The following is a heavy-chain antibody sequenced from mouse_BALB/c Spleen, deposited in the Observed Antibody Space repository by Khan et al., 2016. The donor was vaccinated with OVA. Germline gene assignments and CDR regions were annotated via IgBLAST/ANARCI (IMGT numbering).Heavy chain of an antibody. CDR3: AKGVWSYYYTLDY. V-gene: IGHV2-6-5*01. J-gene: IGHJ4*01. Sequence: VQLQESGPGLVALSQNLSITCTVSGFSLSDYGVSWIRQPPGKGLEWLGVIWGGGSTYYNSALKSRLSISKDNSKSQVFLKMSSLQSDDTAMFYCAKGVWSYYYTLDYWGQGTSVTVSS. CDR2: IWGGGST. CDR1: GFSLSDYG.